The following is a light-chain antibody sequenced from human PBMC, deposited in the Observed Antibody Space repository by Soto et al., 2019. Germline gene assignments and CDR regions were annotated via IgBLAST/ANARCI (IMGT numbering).Light chain of an antibody. J-gene: IGKJ5*01. CDR1: QSRGSNF. CDR3: QLYGISPH. CDR2: ASS. V-gene: IGKV3-20*01. Sequence: IVLTHSPCALSLSPGERATLSCKTSQSRGSNFLAWYQHKPGQAPRLLIYASSNRATGIPDRFSGSASGTDFTPTINRLEPEDFAVYYCQLYGISPHFGQGTRLEIK.